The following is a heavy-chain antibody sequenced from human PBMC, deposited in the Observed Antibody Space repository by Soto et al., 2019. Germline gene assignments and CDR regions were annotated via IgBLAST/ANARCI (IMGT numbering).Heavy chain of an antibody. Sequence: SETLSLTCTISGGSISSGGYYWSWVRQHPTEGLEWIGYIHNNGATYYNPSLSSRVTISADTSKTQFSLNVYSVTAADAAVYYCAREGAGSYWFDPWGQGVLVTVSS. CDR1: GGSISSGGYY. J-gene: IGHJ5*02. D-gene: IGHD3-10*01. CDR2: IHNNGAT. V-gene: IGHV4-31*03. CDR3: AREGAGSYWFDP.